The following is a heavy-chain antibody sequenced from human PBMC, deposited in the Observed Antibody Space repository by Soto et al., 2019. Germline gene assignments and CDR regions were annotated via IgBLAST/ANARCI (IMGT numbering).Heavy chain of an antibody. J-gene: IGHJ4*02. CDR2: INHSGST. V-gene: IGHV4-34*01. D-gene: IGHD3-10*01. CDR3: ARGPPGSGSYYMNY. Sequence: SETLSLTCAVYGGSFSGYYWSWIRQPPGKGLEWIGKINHSGSTTYNPSLKSRVTISVDTSKNQFSLKLSFVTAADTALYYCARGPPGSGSYYMNYWGQGTLVTVSS. CDR1: GGSFSGYY.